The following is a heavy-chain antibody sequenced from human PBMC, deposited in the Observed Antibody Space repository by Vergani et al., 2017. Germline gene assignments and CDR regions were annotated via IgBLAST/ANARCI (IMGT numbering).Heavy chain of an antibody. D-gene: IGHD1-7*01. CDR1: GGSFSGYY. V-gene: IGHV4-34*01. CDR2: INHSGST. J-gene: IGHJ6*03. CDR3: ARCGITGTISHYYYYMDV. Sequence: QVQLQQWGAGLLKPSETLSLTCAVYGGSFSGYYWSWIRQPPGKVLEWIGEINHSGSTNYNPSLKSRVTISVDTSKNQFSLKLSSVTAADTAVYYCARCGITGTISHYYYYMDVWGKGP.